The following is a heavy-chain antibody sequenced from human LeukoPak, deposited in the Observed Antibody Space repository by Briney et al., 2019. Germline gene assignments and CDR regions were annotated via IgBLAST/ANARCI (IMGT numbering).Heavy chain of an antibody. CDR3: ARDDDYGDYSDY. Sequence: GASVKVSCKASGYTFTSYDINWVRQTTGQGLEWMGWMNPNSGNTGYAQKFQGRVTMTRNTSISTAYMELSSLRSEDTAVYYCARDDDYGDYSDYWGQGTLVTVSS. V-gene: IGHV1-8*01. CDR1: GYTFTSYD. CDR2: MNPNSGNT. D-gene: IGHD4-17*01. J-gene: IGHJ4*02.